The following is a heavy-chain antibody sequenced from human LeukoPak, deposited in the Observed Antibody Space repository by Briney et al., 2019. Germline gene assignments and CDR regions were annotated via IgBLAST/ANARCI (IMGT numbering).Heavy chain of an antibody. J-gene: IGHJ3*02. CDR1: GGSISSHY. D-gene: IGHD6-6*01. CDR3: ARDRVEYSTSPDVFDI. CDR2: IYYSGRT. V-gene: IGHV4-59*11. Sequence: SETLSLTCTVSGGSISSHYWSWTRQPPGKGLEWIGYIYYSGRTNYNPSLKSRVTISVDTSKNQFSLKLSSVTAADTAVYYCARDRVEYSTSPDVFDIWGQGTMVTVSS.